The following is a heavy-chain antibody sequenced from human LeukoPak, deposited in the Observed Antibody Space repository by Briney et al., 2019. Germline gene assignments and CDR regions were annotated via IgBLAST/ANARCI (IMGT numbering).Heavy chain of an antibody. CDR1: GFTFSNYA. Sequence: GGSLRLSCAASGFTFSNYAMHWVRQAPGKGLEWVAVISYDGINQYYADSVKGRFTISRDNAKNSLYLQMNSLRAEDTAVYYCWFHPILAAAGWDYWGQGTLVTVSS. CDR3: WFHPILAAAGWDY. J-gene: IGHJ4*02. CDR2: ISYDGINQ. V-gene: IGHV3-30-3*01. D-gene: IGHD6-13*01.